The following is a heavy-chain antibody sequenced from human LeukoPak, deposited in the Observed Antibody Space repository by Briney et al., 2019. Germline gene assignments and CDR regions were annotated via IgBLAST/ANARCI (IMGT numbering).Heavy chain of an antibody. CDR2: IYTSGST. CDR1: RGSISSASYY. J-gene: IGHJ3*02. D-gene: IGHD3-22*01. CDR3: ARGPYSYDSSGAFDI. Sequence: SETLSLTCTVSRGSISSASYYWSWIRQPAGKGLEWIGRIYTSGSTNYNPSLKSRVTISVDTSKNQFSLKLSSVTAADTAVYYCARGPYSYDSSGAFDIWGQGTMVTASS. V-gene: IGHV4-61*02.